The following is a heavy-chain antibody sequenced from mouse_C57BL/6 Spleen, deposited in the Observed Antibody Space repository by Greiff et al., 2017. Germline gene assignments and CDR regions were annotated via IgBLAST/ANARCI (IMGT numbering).Heavy chain of an antibody. D-gene: IGHD1-1*01. J-gene: IGHJ1*03. V-gene: IGHV1-82*01. Sequence: QVQLQQSGPELVKPGASVKISCKASGYAFSSSWMNWVKQRPGKGLEWIGRIYPGDGDTNYNGKFKGKATLTADKSSSTAYMQLSSLTSEDSAVYFGARPDYGTHWYFDVWGTGTTVTVSS. CDR3: ARPDYGTHWYFDV. CDR2: IYPGDGDT. CDR1: GYAFSSSW.